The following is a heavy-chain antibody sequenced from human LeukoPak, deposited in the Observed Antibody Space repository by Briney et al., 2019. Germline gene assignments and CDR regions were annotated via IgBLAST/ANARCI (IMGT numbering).Heavy chain of an antibody. D-gene: IGHD5-18*01. Sequence: GGSLRLSCAASGFTFSNYAMSWVRQAPGKGLEWVSAISGSGGSTYYADSVKGRFTISRDNSKNTLYLQMNSLRAEDTAVYYCAKKNGGYGYFFDYWGQGTLVTVSS. V-gene: IGHV3-23*01. CDR1: GFTFSNYA. CDR3: AKKNGGYGYFFDY. J-gene: IGHJ4*02. CDR2: ISGSGGST.